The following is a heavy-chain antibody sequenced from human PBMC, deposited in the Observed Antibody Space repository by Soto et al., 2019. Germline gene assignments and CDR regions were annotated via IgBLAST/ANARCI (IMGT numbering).Heavy chain of an antibody. Sequence: EVQLVESGGGLVKPGGSLRLSCAASGFTFSTYGMNWFRQAPGKGLEWLSSISDSGHYIYYADSVKGRFTISRDNAKNSLFLQMNSLRGEDTAVYYCARSGLALPYSASHWFDPWGHGTLVTVSS. V-gene: IGHV3-21*01. J-gene: IGHJ5*02. D-gene: IGHD3-22*01. CDR1: GFTFSTYG. CDR3: ARSGLALPYSASHWFDP. CDR2: ISDSGHYI.